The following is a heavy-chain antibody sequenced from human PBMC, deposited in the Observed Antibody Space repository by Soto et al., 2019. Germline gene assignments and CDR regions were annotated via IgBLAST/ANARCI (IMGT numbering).Heavy chain of an antibody. CDR2: ISSGGSTI. J-gene: IGHJ4*02. CDR1: GFTFSSYE. CDR3: ARDHPRYRSFDS. V-gene: IGHV3-48*03. D-gene: IGHD3-16*02. Sequence: GGSLRLSCAASGFTFSSYEINWVRQAPGKGLEWVSYISSGGSTIYFADSVKGRFTISRDNAKNSLYLQMNSLRAEDTAVYYCARDHPRYRSFDSWGQGTLVTVSS.